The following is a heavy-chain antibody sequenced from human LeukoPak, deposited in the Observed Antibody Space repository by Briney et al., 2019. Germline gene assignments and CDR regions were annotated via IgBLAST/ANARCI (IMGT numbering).Heavy chain of an antibody. CDR2: INHSGST. CDR3: ARVKKGPRLVPFDY. J-gene: IGHJ4*02. D-gene: IGHD3-22*01. V-gene: IGHV4-34*01. Sequence: SETLSLTCAVYGGSFSGYYWSWIRQPPGKGLEWIGEINHSGSTNYNPSLKSRVTISVDTSKNQFSLKLSSVTAADTAVYYCARVKKGPRLVPFDYWGQGTLATVSS. CDR1: GGSFSGYY.